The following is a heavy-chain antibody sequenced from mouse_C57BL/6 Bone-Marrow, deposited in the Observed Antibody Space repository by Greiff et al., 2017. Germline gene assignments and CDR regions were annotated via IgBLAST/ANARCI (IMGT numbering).Heavy chain of an antibody. CDR1: GFSLTSYG. J-gene: IGHJ1*03. Sequence: VKLMESGPGLVQPSQSLSITCTVSGFSLTSYGVHWVRQPPGKGLEWLGVIWSGGSTDYNAAFISRLSISKDNTKSHVFFKMNSLQADDTAIYYCAKRGGSYWYFDVWGTGTAVTVSA. V-gene: IGHV2-4*01. CDR2: IWSGGST. CDR3: AKRGGSYWYFDV.